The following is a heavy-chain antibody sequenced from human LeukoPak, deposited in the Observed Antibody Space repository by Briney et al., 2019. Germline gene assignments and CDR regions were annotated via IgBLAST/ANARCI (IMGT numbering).Heavy chain of an antibody. CDR2: IHQHGNEK. CDR1: GFIFSSYW. D-gene: IGHD2-8*01. V-gene: IGHV3-7*01. Sequence: PGGSLRLSCAASGFIFSSYWMSWVRQAPGKVLEWVASIHQHGNEKYFVDSVRGRFTISRDNAKNSLYLQMSSLRAEDTAVYYCATLNGPLFEYWGQGTLVTVSS. J-gene: IGHJ4*02. CDR3: ATLNGPLFEY.